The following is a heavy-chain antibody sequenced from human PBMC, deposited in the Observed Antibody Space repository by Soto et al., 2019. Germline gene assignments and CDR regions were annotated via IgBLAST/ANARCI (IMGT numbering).Heavy chain of an antibody. V-gene: IGHV1-69*13. D-gene: IGHD5-18*01. Sequence: ASVKVSCKASGGTFSSYAISWVRQAPGQGLEWMGGIIPIFGTANYAQKFQGRVTITADESTSTAYMELSSLRSEDTAVYYCARAHTAGSLLYGMDVWGQGTTVTVSS. CDR1: GGTFSSYA. J-gene: IGHJ6*02. CDR2: IIPIFGTA. CDR3: ARAHTAGSLLYGMDV.